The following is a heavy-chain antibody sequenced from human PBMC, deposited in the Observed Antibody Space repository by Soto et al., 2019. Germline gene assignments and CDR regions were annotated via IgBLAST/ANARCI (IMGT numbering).Heavy chain of an antibody. CDR2: ISGSGGST. D-gene: IGHD5-18*01. J-gene: IGHJ4*02. CDR3: AKDVRPVDTAMVVNGY. Sequence: EVQLLESGGGLVQPGGSLRLSCAASGFTFSSYAMSWVRQAPGNGLEWVSAISGSGGSTYYAASVKGRFTISRDNSKKTLYLQMNRLRAEDTAVYYCAKDVRPVDTAMVVNGYWGKGSLVTVS. V-gene: IGHV3-23*01. CDR1: GFTFSSYA.